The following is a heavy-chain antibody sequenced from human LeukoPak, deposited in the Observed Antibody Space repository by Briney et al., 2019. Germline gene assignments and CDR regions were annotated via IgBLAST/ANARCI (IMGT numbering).Heavy chain of an antibody. CDR3: ARDRVAAASEAFHI. CDR2: IYTSGST. J-gene: IGHJ3*02. D-gene: IGHD6-13*01. CDR1: GGSISSYY. V-gene: IGHV4-4*07. Sequence: SETLSLTCTVSGGSISSYYWSWIRQPAGKGLEWIGRIYTSGSTNYNPSLKSRVTMSVDTSKNQFSLKLSSVTAADTAVYYCARDRVAAASEAFHIWGQGTMVTVSS.